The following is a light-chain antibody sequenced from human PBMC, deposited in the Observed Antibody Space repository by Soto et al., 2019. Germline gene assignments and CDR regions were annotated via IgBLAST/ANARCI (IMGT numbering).Light chain of an antibody. J-gene: IGLJ2*01. Sequence: QPVLTQSPSASASLGASVKLTCTLSSGHNSYAIAWHQQQPGKGPRYLMKLNSDGSHTRGDGIPERFSGSSSGAERYPTISSLQSEDEADYYCQTWDTGSHRIFGGGTKLTVL. V-gene: IGLV4-69*01. CDR3: QTWDTGSHRI. CDR2: LNSDGSH. CDR1: SGHNSYA.